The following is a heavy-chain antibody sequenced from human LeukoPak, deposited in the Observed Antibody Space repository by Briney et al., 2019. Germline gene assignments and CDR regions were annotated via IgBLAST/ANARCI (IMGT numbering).Heavy chain of an antibody. CDR2: ISYDGSNK. D-gene: IGHD6-6*01. CDR1: GFTFSSYG. J-gene: IGHJ4*02. CDR3: AKEGSIAAPAFDY. V-gene: IGHV3-30*18. Sequence: GGSLRLSCAASGFTFSSYGMHWVRQAPGKGLEWVAVISYDGSNKYYADSVKGRFTISRDNSKNTLYLQMNSLRAEDTAVYYCAKEGSIAAPAFDYWGQGTLVTVSS.